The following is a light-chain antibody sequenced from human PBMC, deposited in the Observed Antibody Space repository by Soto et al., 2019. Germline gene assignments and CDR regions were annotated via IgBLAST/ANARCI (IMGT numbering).Light chain of an antibody. V-gene: IGKV1-5*03. J-gene: IGKJ1*01. Sequence: DIQMTQSPSALSASVGARVTMTCRASQTISSWLAWYQQKPGKAPKLLIYKASTLKSGVPSRFSGSGSGTEFTLTISSLQPDDFATYYCQHYNSYSEAFGQGTKVDIK. CDR2: KAS. CDR3: QHYNSYSEA. CDR1: QTISSW.